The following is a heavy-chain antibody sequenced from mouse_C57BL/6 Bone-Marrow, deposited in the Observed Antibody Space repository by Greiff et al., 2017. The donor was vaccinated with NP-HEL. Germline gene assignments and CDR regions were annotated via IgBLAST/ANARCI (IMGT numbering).Heavy chain of an antibody. D-gene: IGHD2-5*01. CDR3: AAYYSNYEDFDY. CDR2: ISSGGSYT. CDR1: GFTFSSYG. V-gene: IGHV5-6*01. J-gene: IGHJ2*01. Sequence: EVQLVESGGDLVKPGGSLKLSCAASGFTFSSYGMSWVRQTPDKRLEWVATISSGGSYTYYPDSVKGRFTISRDNAKNTLYLQMSSLKSEDTAMYYCAAYYSNYEDFDYWGQGTTLTVSS.